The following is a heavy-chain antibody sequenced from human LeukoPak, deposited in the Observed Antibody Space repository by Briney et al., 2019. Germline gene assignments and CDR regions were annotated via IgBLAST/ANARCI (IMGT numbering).Heavy chain of an antibody. J-gene: IGHJ6*02. Sequence: GGSLRLSCAASGFTFSSNYMSWVRQAPGKGLEGVSVIYSGGSTYYADSVKGRFTISRHNSKNTLYLQMNSLRAEDTAVYYCARDAGSQEGMDVWGQGTTVTVSS. CDR1: GFTFSSNY. CDR2: IYSGGST. CDR3: ARDAGSQEGMDV. D-gene: IGHD3-10*01. V-gene: IGHV3-53*04.